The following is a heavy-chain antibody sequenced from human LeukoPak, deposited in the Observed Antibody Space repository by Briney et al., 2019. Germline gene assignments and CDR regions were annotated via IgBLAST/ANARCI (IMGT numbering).Heavy chain of an antibody. D-gene: IGHD5-12*01. J-gene: IGHJ4*02. V-gene: IGHV4-59*01. Sequence: SETLSLSCTVSGGSISSYYWNWIRQSPTKGLEWIGYISYSGSTNYNPSLKSRVTISLDTSKNQFSLKVRSVTAADTAVYYCARGFDSKSTYFDYWGQGSLVTVSS. CDR2: ISYSGST. CDR3: ARGFDSKSTYFDY. CDR1: GGSISSYY.